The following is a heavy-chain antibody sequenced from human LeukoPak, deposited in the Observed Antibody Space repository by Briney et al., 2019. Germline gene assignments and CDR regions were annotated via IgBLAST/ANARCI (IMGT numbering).Heavy chain of an antibody. V-gene: IGHV4-34*01. CDR3: ARGQSCSSTSCHPRRGYYYYYMDV. J-gene: IGHJ6*03. Sequence: SETLSLTCAVYGGSFSGYYWSWIRQPPGKGLEWIGEINHSGSTNYNPSLKSRVTISVDTSKNQFSLKLSSVTAADTAVYYCARGQSCSSTSCHPRRGYYYYYMDVWGKGTTVTVSS. D-gene: IGHD2-2*01. CDR2: INHSGST. CDR1: GGSFSGYY.